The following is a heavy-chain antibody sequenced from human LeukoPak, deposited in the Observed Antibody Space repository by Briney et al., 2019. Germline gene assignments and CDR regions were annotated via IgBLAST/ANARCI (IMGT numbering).Heavy chain of an antibody. CDR2: IYYSGST. CDR1: GGSISSYS. D-gene: IGHD3-10*01. CDR3: ARVRYGSGSYYFDY. V-gene: IGHV4-59*01. Sequence: SETLSLTCTVSGGSISSYSWTWIRQPPGKGLEWIGYIYYSGSTNYNPSLKSRVTISVDTSNNQFSLKLSSVIAADTAVYYCARVRYGSGSYYFDYWGQGTLVTVSS. J-gene: IGHJ4*02.